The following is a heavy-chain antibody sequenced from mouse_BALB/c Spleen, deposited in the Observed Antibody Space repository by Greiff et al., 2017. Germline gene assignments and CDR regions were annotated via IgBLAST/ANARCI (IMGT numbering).Heavy chain of an antibody. CDR1: GFSLTSYG. J-gene: IGHJ1*01. CDR2: IWRGGST. V-gene: IGHV2-5*01. Sequence: QVQLQQSGPGLVQPSQSLSITCTVSGFSLTSYGVHWVRQSPGKGLEWLGVIWRGGSTDYNAAFMSRLSITKDNSKSQVFFKMNSLQADDTAIYYCANNYYGSSPHWYFDVWGAGTTVTVSS. CDR3: ANNYYGSSPHWYFDV. D-gene: IGHD1-1*01.